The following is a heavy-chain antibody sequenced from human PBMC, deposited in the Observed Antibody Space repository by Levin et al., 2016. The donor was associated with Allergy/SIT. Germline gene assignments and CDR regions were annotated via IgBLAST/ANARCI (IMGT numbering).Heavy chain of an antibody. J-gene: IGHJ4*02. CDR1: GYIFTSYG. CDR2: ISAYNGNI. V-gene: IGHV1-18*01. D-gene: IGHD6-6*01. CDR3: AKEGTNVAARGFDY. Sequence: ASVKVSCKASGYIFTSYGISWVRQAPGQGLEWMGWISAYNGNINYGQKFQGRVTMTTDTSTSTAHMELRSLRSDDTAVYYCAKEGTNVAARGFDYWGQGTLVTVSS.